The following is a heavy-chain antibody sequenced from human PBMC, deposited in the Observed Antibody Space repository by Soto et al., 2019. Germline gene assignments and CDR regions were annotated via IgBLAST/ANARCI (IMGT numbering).Heavy chain of an antibody. V-gene: IGHV1-69*13. CDR2: IIPIFGTT. Sequence: AVKDSCNASGGTFSSYAISWVRQAPGQGLEWMGGIIPIFGTTNYAQKFQGRVTISADESTSTAYMELSSLRSEDTAVYYCARSKHPDAFDIWGQGTMVTVSS. D-gene: IGHD4-4*01. CDR1: GGTFSSYA. CDR3: ARSKHPDAFDI. J-gene: IGHJ3*02.